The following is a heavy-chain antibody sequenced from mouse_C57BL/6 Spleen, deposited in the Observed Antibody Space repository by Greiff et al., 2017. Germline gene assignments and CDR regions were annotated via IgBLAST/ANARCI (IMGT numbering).Heavy chain of an antibody. D-gene: IGHD2-5*01. CDR2: IDPENGDT. Sequence: EVQLVESGAELVRPGASVKLSCTASGFNIKDDYMHWVKQRPEQGLEWIGWIDPENGDTEYASKFQGKATITADPSSNTAYLQLSSLTSEDTAVYYCTGSNYVDAMDYWGQGTSVTVSS. CDR3: TGSNYVDAMDY. J-gene: IGHJ4*01. CDR1: GFNIKDDY. V-gene: IGHV14-4*01.